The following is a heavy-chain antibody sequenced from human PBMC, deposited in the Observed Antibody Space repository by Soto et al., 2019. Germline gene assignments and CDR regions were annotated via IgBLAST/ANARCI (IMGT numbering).Heavy chain of an antibody. J-gene: IGHJ6*02. CDR2: IYYSGST. Sequence: SETLSLTCTVSGGPISSGTYYWGWIRQPPGKGLEWIGNIYYSGSTYYTPSLKSRVTISVDTSKYQFSLKLSSVTAADTAVYYCARLFAAAAGYGMDLWGQGTTVTVSS. CDR3: ARLFAAAAGYGMDL. CDR1: GGPISSGTYY. D-gene: IGHD6-25*01. V-gene: IGHV4-39*01.